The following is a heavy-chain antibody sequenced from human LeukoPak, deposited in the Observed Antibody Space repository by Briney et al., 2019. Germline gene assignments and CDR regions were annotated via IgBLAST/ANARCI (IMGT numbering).Heavy chain of an antibody. J-gene: IGHJ3*02. CDR2: IKQDGSEK. V-gene: IGHV3-7*01. Sequence: TGGSLRLSCAASGFTFDDYGMSWVRQAPGKGLEWVANIKQDGSEKYYVDSVKGRFTISRDNAKNSLYLQMNSLRAEDTAVYYCARDFQLSGENGIQEMYAFDIWGQGTMVTVSS. CDR3: ARDFQLSGENGIQEMYAFDI. CDR1: GFTFDDYG. D-gene: IGHD5-18*01.